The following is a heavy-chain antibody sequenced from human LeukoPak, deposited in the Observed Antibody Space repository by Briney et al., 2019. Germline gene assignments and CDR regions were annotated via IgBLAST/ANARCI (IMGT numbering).Heavy chain of an antibody. V-gene: IGHV1-69*04. CDR2: IIPILGIA. D-gene: IGHD3-22*01. Sequence: GASVKVSCKASGGTFSSYTISWVRQAPGQGLEWMGRIIPILGIANYAQKFQGRVTITADKSTSTAYMELSSLRSEGTAVYYCAREGPTMIVLADAFDIRGQGTMVTVSS. J-gene: IGHJ3*02. CDR3: AREGPTMIVLADAFDI. CDR1: GGTFSSYT.